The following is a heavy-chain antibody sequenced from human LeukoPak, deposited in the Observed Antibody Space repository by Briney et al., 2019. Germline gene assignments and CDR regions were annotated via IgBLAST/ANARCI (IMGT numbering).Heavy chain of an antibody. V-gene: IGHV4-39*01. Sequence: KPSETLSLTCTVSGGSISSSSYYWGWIRQPPGKGLEWIGSVYYSGSTYYYPSLKSRVTISVDTSKNQFSLKLSSVTAADTAVYYCARAGLETYYGKSYFDYWGQGTLVTVSS. D-gene: IGHD3-10*01. CDR3: ARAGLETYYGKSYFDY. CDR1: GGSISSSSYY. CDR2: VYYSGST. J-gene: IGHJ4*02.